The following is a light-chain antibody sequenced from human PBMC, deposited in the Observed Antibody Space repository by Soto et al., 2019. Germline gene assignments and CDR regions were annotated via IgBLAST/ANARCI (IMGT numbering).Light chain of an antibody. CDR3: QQYVTSPRT. CDR2: GAS. Sequence: EVVLTQSPETLSLSPGETATLSCRASQSLRPTYVAWYQQKPGQAPRLLIYGASFRATGIPDRFSGRGSGTDFTLSINRMEHEDFAVYYCQQYVTSPRTFGQGTK. J-gene: IGKJ1*01. V-gene: IGKV3-20*01. CDR1: QSLRPTY.